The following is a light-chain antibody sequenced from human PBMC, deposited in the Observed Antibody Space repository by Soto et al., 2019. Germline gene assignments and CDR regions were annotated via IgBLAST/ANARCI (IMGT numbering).Light chain of an antibody. Sequence: EVMLSQSPATLSLYPGERATLSCRASQSVSSYLAWYQQKPGQAPRLLIYDASNRATGIPARFSGSGSGTDFSLTIISLEPEDFGVYYSLQACMRQTFGQGTLL. CDR1: QSVSSY. J-gene: IGKJ5*01. CDR3: LQACMRQT. V-gene: IGKV3-11*01. CDR2: DAS.